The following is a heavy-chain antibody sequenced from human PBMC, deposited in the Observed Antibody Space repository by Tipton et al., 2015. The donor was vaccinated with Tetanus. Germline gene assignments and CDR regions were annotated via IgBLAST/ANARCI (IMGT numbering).Heavy chain of an antibody. CDR2: VSSSGAS. V-gene: IGHV4-61*08. D-gene: IGHD1-14*01. CDR3: ARGTGDY. Sequence: TLSLTCTVSGGSLRGGDHYWSWIRQPPGKGLEWLAYVSSSGASNSNYSLKSRVTISVDTSKNQFSLKLSSVTAADTAVYYCARGTGDYWGQGTLVTVSS. J-gene: IGHJ4*02. CDR1: GGSLRGGDHY.